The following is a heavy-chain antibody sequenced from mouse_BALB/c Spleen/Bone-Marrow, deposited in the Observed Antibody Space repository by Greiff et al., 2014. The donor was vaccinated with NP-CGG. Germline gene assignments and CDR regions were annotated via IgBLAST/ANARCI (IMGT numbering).Heavy chain of an antibody. D-gene: IGHD2-4*01. V-gene: IGHV1S41*01. Sequence: DLVKPGASVKLSCKASGYTFTSYWINWIKQRPGQGLEWIGRFAHGSGNTYYNEMFKGKATLTVDTSSSTAYIQLSSPSSEDSAVYFCARARSTVITTWYFDVWGAGTTVTVSS. J-gene: IGHJ1*01. CDR3: ARARSTVITTWYFDV. CDR2: FAHGSGNT. CDR1: GYTFTSYW.